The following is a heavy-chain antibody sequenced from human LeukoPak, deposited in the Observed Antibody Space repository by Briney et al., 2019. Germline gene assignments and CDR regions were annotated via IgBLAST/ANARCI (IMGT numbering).Heavy chain of an antibody. J-gene: IGHJ4*02. Sequence: VASVKVSCKASGYTFTGYYMHWVRQAPGQGLEWMGWINPNSGGTNYAQKFQGRVTMTRDTSISTAYMELSRLRSDDTAVYYCARLEFYDRRDWGQGTLVTVSS. CDR1: GYTFTGYY. V-gene: IGHV1-2*02. CDR3: ARLEFYDRRD. D-gene: IGHD3-22*01. CDR2: INPNSGGT.